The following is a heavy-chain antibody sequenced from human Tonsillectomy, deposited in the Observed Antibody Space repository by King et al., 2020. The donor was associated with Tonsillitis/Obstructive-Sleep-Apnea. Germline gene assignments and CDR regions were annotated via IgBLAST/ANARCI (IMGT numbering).Heavy chain of an antibody. CDR2: IYPGDSDT. D-gene: IGHD2-15*01. CDR1: GYSFTSYW. Sequence: VQLVESGAEMKKPGESLKISCKGSGYSFTSYWIGWVRQMPGNGLEWMGIIYPGDSDTRYSPSFQGQVTFSADKSITTAYLQWSSLKASDTAVYYCARHGALGYCSGGSCRYREGWFDPWGQGTLVTVSS. J-gene: IGHJ5*02. V-gene: IGHV5-51*01. CDR3: ARHGALGYCSGGSCRYREGWFDP.